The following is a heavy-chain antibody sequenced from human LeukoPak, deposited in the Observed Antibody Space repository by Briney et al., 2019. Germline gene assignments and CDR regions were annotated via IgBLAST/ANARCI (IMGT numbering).Heavy chain of an antibody. V-gene: IGHV4-61*05. CDR2: IYYTGT. Sequence: SETLSLTCTVSGGSISSSSYYWGWIRQSPGKGLEWIGYIYYTGTSYNPSLKSRVTLSVDTSKNQFSLKLSSVTAADTAVYYCARLPDYVWGSYRYDRFDYWGQGTLVTVSS. CDR1: GGSISSSSYY. CDR3: ARLPDYVWGSYRYDRFDY. J-gene: IGHJ4*02. D-gene: IGHD3-16*02.